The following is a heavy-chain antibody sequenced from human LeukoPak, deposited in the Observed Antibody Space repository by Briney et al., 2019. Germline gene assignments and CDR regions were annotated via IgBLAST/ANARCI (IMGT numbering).Heavy chain of an antibody. CDR2: ISGSGSHT. CDR1: GFSFRSYA. J-gene: IGHJ4*02. CDR3: AKAATVVVAAMHEGY. D-gene: IGHD2-15*01. V-gene: IGHV3-23*01. Sequence: GGSLRLSCEASGFSFRSYAMNWVRQAPGKGLEWVSSISGSGSHTYYADSVKGRFRISRDNFKNTLYLQMNSLRAEDTAVYYCAKAATVVVAAMHEGYWGQGTLVAVSS.